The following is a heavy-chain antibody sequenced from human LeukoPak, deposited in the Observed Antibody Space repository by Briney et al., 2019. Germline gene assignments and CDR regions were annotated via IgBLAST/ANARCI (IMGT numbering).Heavy chain of an antibody. J-gene: IGHJ4*02. D-gene: IGHD1-20*01. CDR1: GGSISSGGYY. CDR2: IYYSGST. V-gene: IGHV4-31*03. CDR3: AKANWNPYYFDY. Sequence: SETLSLTCTVSGGSISSGGYYWSWIRQHPGKGLEWIGYIYYSGSTYYNPSLKSRVTISVDTSKNQFSLKLSSVTAADTAVYYCAKANWNPYYFDYWGQGTLVTVSS.